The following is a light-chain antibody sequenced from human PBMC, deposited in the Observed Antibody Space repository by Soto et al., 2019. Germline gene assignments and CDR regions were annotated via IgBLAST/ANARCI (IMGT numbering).Light chain of an antibody. Sequence: DIQMTQSPASLSATVGDRVTITCRASQSISKYLNWYQLTPGKGPTLLIYEASSLQSGVPSRFSGSGSGTDFTLTISSLQPAEFATYYCQQRDDTPPWTFGQGTKVDIK. V-gene: IGKV1-39*01. J-gene: IGKJ1*01. CDR3: QQRDDTPPWT. CDR1: QSISKY. CDR2: EAS.